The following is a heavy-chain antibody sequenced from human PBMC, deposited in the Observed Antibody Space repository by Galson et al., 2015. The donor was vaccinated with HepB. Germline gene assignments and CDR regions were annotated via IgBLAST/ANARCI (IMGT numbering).Heavy chain of an antibody. Sequence: SLRLSCAASGFTFSSHWMSWVRQAPGKGLEWVANINQGGSEKYYVDSVSGRFTISRDNARNSLYLQMNSLRAEDTALYYCAKSSSPGYCSSTSCYGSWFDPWGQGTLVTVSS. V-gene: IGHV3-7*03. D-gene: IGHD2-2*01. J-gene: IGHJ5*02. CDR3: AKSSSPGYCSSTSCYGSWFDP. CDR2: INQGGSEK. CDR1: GFTFSSHW.